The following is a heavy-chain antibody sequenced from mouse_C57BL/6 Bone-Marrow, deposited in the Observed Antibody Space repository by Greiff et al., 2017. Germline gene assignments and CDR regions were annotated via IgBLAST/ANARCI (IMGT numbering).Heavy chain of an antibody. CDR3: ARAATVVMDY. CDR1: GYTFTSYW. D-gene: IGHD1-1*01. CDR2: IDPSDSYT. Sequence: LQQPGAELVRPGTSVKLSCKASGYTFTSYWMHWVKQRPGQGLEWIGVIDPSDSYTNYNQKFKGKATLTVDTSSSTAYMQLSSLTSEDSAVFYCARAATVVMDYWGQGTSVTVSS. J-gene: IGHJ4*01. V-gene: IGHV1-59*01.